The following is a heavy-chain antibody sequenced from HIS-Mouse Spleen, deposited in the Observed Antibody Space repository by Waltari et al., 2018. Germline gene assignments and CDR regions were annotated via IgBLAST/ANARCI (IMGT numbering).Heavy chain of an antibody. D-gene: IGHD6-13*01. J-gene: IGHJ2*01. CDR1: GGSISSSLYY. CDR3: AREIPYSSSWYDWYFDL. Sequence: QLQLQESGPGLVKPSETLSLTRTVSGGSISSSLYYWGWIRQPPGKGLEWIGSIYYSGSTYYNPSLKSRVTISVDTSKNQFSLKLSSVTAADTAVYYCAREIPYSSSWYDWYFDLWGRGTLVTVSS. CDR2: IYYSGST. V-gene: IGHV4-39*07.